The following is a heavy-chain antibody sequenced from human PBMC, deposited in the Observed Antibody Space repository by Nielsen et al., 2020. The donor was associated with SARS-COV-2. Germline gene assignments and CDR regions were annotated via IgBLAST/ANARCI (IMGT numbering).Heavy chain of an antibody. V-gene: IGHV3-74*01. D-gene: IGHD3-22*01. CDR2: INSDGSRS. J-gene: IGHJ4*02. Sequence: GESLKISCAGSGFTFSGYYMNWVRQAPGKGLMWVSRINSDGSRSAYADAVKGRFIIARDNARDTLSLQMNSLSAEDTAVYYCVRVRDDGYYYDTGPFDYWGQGALVTVSS. CDR3: VRVRDDGYYYDTGPFDY. CDR1: GFTFSGYY.